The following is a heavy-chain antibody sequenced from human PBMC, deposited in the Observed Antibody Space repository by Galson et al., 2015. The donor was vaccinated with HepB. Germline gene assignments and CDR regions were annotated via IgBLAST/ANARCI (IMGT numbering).Heavy chain of an antibody. Sequence: SLRLSCAGSGFNFNDYNMIWVRQAPGKGLAWVSSISSDNSYIYYSDSVKGRFTISRDNPKNSLYLQMDSLRADDTAVYYCARNPPLGTPFDYWGQGTLVTVSS. CDR1: GFNFNDYN. CDR2: ISSDNSYI. J-gene: IGHJ4*02. CDR3: ARNPPLGTPFDY. D-gene: IGHD7-27*01. V-gene: IGHV3-21*01.